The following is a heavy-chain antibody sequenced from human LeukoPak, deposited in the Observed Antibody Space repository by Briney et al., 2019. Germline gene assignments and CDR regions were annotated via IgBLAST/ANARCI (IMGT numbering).Heavy chain of an antibody. J-gene: IGHJ4*02. V-gene: IGHV3-23*01. CDR1: GFTFSNYA. CDR2: ISGSGGNT. D-gene: IGHD1-26*01. CDR3: AKRGRIVGAINFFDY. Sequence: GGSLRLSCAASGFTFSNYAMSWVRQAPGKGLEWVSTISGSGGNTYYADSVKGRFTISRDNSKNTLYPQMNSLRAEDTAVYYCAKRGRIVGAINFFDYWGQGTLVTVSS.